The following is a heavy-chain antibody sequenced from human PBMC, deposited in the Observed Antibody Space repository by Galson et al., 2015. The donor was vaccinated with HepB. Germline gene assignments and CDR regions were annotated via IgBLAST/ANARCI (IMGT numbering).Heavy chain of an antibody. D-gene: IGHD5-12*01. J-gene: IGHJ4*02. Sequence: SLRLSCAASGFTFGHYAIHWVRQAPGKGLEYVSAVSSDGDTTYYADSVKGRFTISRDNSKNTLYLQMNSLRTEDTAVYYCVPNIVATISFDSWGQGTLVTVSS. CDR1: GFTFGHYA. CDR2: VSSDGDTT. V-gene: IGHV3-64D*06. CDR3: VPNIVATISFDS.